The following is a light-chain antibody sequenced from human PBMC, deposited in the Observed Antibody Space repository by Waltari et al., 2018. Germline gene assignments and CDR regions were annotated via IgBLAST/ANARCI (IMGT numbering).Light chain of an antibody. Sequence: EIVLTQSPATLSVSPGERATLSCRASQSVSTNVAWYQQKPGQAPRLLIYDASTRATCIPARFSGSGSGTEFTLTISSLQSEDFAVYYCQQYNRWPPITFGHGTRVEIK. CDR2: DAS. CDR1: QSVSTN. CDR3: QQYNRWPPIT. V-gene: IGKV3-15*01. J-gene: IGKJ5*01.